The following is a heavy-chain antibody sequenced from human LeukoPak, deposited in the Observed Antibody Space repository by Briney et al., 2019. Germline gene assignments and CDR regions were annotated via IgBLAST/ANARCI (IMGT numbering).Heavy chain of an antibody. D-gene: IGHD2-15*01. Sequence: GASVKVSCKASGYTFTNYAMNWVRQAPGQRLEWMGWINAGNGKTKSSQRFQDRVTITRDTSASTAYMELNSLRSEDTAVYYCARGGYCSGGSCYAFDYWGQGTLVAVSS. J-gene: IGHJ4*02. V-gene: IGHV1-3*01. CDR2: INAGNGKT. CDR3: ARGGYCSGGSCYAFDY. CDR1: GYTFTNYA.